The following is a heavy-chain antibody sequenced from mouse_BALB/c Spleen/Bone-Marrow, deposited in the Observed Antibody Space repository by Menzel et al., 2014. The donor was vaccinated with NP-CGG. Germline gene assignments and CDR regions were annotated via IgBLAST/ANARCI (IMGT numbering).Heavy chain of an antibody. CDR3: ARAGMNY. Sequence: EVKLVESGGGLVQPGGSRKLSCAASGFTFSSFGMHWVRQAPEKGLEWVAYISSGSSTIYYADTVKGRFTISRDNPKNTLFLQMTSLRSEDTAMYYCARAGMNYWGQGPSVTVSS. V-gene: IGHV5-17*02. D-gene: IGHD4-1*01. CDR2: ISSGSSTI. CDR1: GFTFSSFG. J-gene: IGHJ4*01.